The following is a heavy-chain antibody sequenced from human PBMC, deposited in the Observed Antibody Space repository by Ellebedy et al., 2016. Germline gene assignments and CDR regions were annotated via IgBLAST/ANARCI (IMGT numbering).Heavy chain of an antibody. D-gene: IGHD3-16*01. J-gene: IGHJ6*02. CDR2: ISPSSGTI. CDR1: GFTFSNYN. Sequence: GESLKISXAVSGFTFSNYNMNWVRQAPGKGLEWISYISPSSGTIYYADSVKGRFTISRDNAKNSLSLQLNSLRVEDTAVYYCARDRPRNPNFKTLGDNNNGMDVWGQGTTVTVSS. V-gene: IGHV3-48*04. CDR3: ARDRPRNPNFKTLGDNNNGMDV.